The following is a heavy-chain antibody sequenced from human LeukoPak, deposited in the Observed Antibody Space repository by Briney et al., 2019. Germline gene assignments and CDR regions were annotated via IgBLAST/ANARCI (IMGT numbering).Heavy chain of an antibody. D-gene: IGHD6-13*01. CDR3: ARAIVSRTPSWYYYYGMDV. CDR2: IIPIFGTA. CDR1: GGTFSSYA. Sequence: ASVKVSCKASGGTFSSYAISWVRQAPGQGLEWMGGIIPIFGTANYAQKFQGRVTITADESTSTAYMELSSPRSEDTAVYYCARAIVSRTPSWYYYYGMDVWGQGTTVTVSS. V-gene: IGHV1-69*13. J-gene: IGHJ6*02.